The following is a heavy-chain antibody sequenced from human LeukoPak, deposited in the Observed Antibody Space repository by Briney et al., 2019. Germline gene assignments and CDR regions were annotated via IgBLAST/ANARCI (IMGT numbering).Heavy chain of an antibody. CDR2: IKQDGSEK. Sequence: GGSLRLSCAASGFTFSGYWMSWVRQAPGKGLEWVANIKQDGSEKYYVDSVKGRFTISRDNAKNSLYLQMNSLRAEDTAVYYCARDLVRAVAGLHVDYWGQGTLVTVSS. CDR3: ARDLVRAVAGLHVDY. J-gene: IGHJ4*02. V-gene: IGHV3-7*01. CDR1: GFTFSGYW. D-gene: IGHD6-19*01.